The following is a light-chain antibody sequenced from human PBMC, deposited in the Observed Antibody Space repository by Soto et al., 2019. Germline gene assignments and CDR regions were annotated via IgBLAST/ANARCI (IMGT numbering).Light chain of an antibody. V-gene: IGKV3-20*01. Sequence: EIVLTQSPDTLSLSPGERATLSCRTSQSVSSSYLAWYQQKPGQAPRLLVYGASSRATGIPHRFSGSGSGTDFTPTISRLEPEDFAVYYCQQYGSSQSFGQGTKVEIK. CDR2: GAS. J-gene: IGKJ1*01. CDR1: QSVSSSY. CDR3: QQYGSSQS.